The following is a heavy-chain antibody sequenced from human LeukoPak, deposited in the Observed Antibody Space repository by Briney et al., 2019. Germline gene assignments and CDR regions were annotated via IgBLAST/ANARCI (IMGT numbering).Heavy chain of an antibody. V-gene: IGHV1-46*01. CDR2: IDPSGGSR. D-gene: IGHD6-6*01. J-gene: IGHJ1*01. CDR1: GYTFTNRY. Sequence: ASVKVSCKASGYTFTNRYMHWVRQAPGQGLEWMGIIDPSGGSRNYAQKFQGRVTMTRDTSTSTVYMELSRLRSEDTAVYYCARAPSYSTSSTLEYFQHWGQGTLVTVSS. CDR3: ARAPSYSTSSTLEYFQH.